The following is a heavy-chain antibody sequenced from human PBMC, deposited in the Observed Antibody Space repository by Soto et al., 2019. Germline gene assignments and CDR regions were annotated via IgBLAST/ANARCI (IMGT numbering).Heavy chain of an antibody. CDR1: GFSLSTSGMC. CDR3: ARIPRSRYYYGMDV. CDR2: IDWDDDK. V-gene: IGHV2-70*01. J-gene: IGHJ6*02. Sequence: SGPTLVNPTHTLTLTCTFSGFSLSTSGMCVSWIRQPPGKALEWLALIDWDDDKYYSTSLKTRLTISKDTSKNQVVLTMTNMDPVDTATYYCARIPRSRYYYGMDVWGQGTTLTVSS.